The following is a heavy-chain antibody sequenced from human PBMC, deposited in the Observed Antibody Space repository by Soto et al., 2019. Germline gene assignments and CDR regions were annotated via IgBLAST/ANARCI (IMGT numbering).Heavy chain of an antibody. CDR2: IDPSDSYI. J-gene: IGHJ6*02. V-gene: IGHV5-10-1*01. D-gene: IGHD2-15*01. CDR3: VRTRGQNCNGGNCHFVMDV. Sequence: GESLKISCKGSGYSFNSYWISWVRQMPGKGLEWMGRIDPSDSYINYNPSFQGHVTISADKSISTAYLQWSSLKASDTAMYYCVRTRGQNCNGGNCHFVMDVWGQGTTVTGS. CDR1: GYSFNSYW.